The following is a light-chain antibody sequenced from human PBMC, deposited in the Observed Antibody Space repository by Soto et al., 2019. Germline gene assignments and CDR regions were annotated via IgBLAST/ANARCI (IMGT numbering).Light chain of an antibody. CDR3: SSYTSTRTLYV. CDR1: SSDVGTYNY. J-gene: IGLJ1*01. CDR2: DVS. Sequence: QSALTQPASVSGSPGQSITISCTGTSSDVGTYNYVSWYQQYPGKAPKLIIYDVSDRPSGVSNRFSGSKSGNTASLTISGLQAEDEADYYCSSYTSTRTLYVFGTGTKLTVL. V-gene: IGLV2-14*01.